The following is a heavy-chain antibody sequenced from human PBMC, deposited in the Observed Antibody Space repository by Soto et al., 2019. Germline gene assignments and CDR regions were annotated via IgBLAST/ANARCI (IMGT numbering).Heavy chain of an antibody. V-gene: IGHV1-2*02. J-gene: IGHJ6*02. D-gene: IGHD3-10*01. CDR3: ASITMVRGVILNYYYTVWTS. CDR1: GYTFTGYY. Sequence: ASVKVSCKASGYTFTGYYMHWVRQAPGQGLGWMGWINPNSGGTNYAQKFQGRVTMTRDTSISTAYMELSRLRSDDTAVYYCASITMVRGVILNYYYTVWTSGAKGPRSPSP. CDR2: INPNSGGT.